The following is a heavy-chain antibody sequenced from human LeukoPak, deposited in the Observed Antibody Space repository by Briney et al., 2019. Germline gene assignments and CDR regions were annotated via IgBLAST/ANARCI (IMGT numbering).Heavy chain of an antibody. CDR1: GFTFRSYA. Sequence: GGSLRLSCAASGFTFRSYAMHWVRQAPGKGLEWVAHMNQGGSETTNVDSVKGRFTISRDDAKNLVFLQMNSLRVEDTAVYYCARDGVAGGFDYWGQGILVTVSS. CDR2: MNQGGSET. J-gene: IGHJ4*02. CDR3: ARDGVAGGFDY. V-gene: IGHV3-7*01. D-gene: IGHD6-19*01.